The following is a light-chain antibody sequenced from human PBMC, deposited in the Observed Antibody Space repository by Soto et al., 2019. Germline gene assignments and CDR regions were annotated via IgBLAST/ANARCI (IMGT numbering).Light chain of an antibody. CDR2: NTN. V-gene: IGLV8-61*01. CDR1: SGSVSTNYY. J-gene: IGLJ3*02. CDR3: VLYMGSGISV. Sequence: QAVVTQEPSFSVSPGRTVTLTCGLSSGSVSTNYYPSWCQQTPGQAPRTLIYNTNTRSFGVPDRFSGSILGNKAALTITGAQADDEGDYYCVLYMGSGISVFGGGTKVTVL.